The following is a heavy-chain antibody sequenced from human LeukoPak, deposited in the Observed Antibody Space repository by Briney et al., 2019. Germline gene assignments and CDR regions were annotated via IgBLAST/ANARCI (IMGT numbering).Heavy chain of an antibody. J-gene: IGHJ4*02. CDR1: GVALGRYA. CDR3: ARGANYYDSSAVFY. V-gene: IGHV3-30*01. D-gene: IGHD3-22*01. CDR2: ISYDGSNK. Sequence: PGRSLRLSCVASGVALGRYAMHWVRQAPGKGLEWVAVISYDGSNKYYADSVKGRFTISRDNSKNTLYLQINSLRGEDTTVYYCARGANYYDSSAVFYWGRGPVVTVSS.